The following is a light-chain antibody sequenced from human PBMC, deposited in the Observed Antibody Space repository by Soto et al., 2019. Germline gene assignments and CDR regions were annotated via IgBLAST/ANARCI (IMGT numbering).Light chain of an antibody. J-gene: IGKJ3*01. CDR3: HHRNNWPLFT. CDR2: DAS. V-gene: IGKV3-11*01. CDR1: QSVSSY. Sequence: EIVLTQSPATLSLSPGERATLSCRASQSVSSYLAWYQHKPGQAPRLLIYDASNRATGTPARFSGSGSGTDFTLPISSLEPDDFAVYYCHHRNNWPLFTFGPGTKVDIK.